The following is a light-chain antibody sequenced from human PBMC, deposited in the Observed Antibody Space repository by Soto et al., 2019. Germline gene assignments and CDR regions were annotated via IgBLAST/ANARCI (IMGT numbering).Light chain of an antibody. CDR2: DNS. CDR1: RSNIGAGYD. Sequence: QSVLTQPPSLSGAPGQRVTISCTGSRSNIGAGYDVHWYQHLPGTAPKVLIFDNSNRPSGVPDRFSGSKSGNTASLTISGLQAEDEADYYCSSYTSSSTLVFGTGTKLTVL. CDR3: SSYTSSSTLV. J-gene: IGLJ1*01. V-gene: IGLV1-40*01.